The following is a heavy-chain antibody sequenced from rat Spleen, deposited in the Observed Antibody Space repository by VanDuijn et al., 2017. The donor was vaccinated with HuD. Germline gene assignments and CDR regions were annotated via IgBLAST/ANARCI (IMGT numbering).Heavy chain of an antibody. CDR1: GFTFSDYG. V-gene: IGHV5-29*01. Sequence: EVQLVESGGGLAQPGRSLKLSCAAPGFTFSDYGMAWVSQAPTKGLEWVATINYDGSSTHYRDSVKGRFTISRDNAKSTLYLQMNSLRSEDTAPYYWARRAARGTGYFEYCGGGVMVTVSS. D-gene: IGHD4-3*01. CDR3: ARRAARGTGYFEY. CDR2: INYDGSST. J-gene: IGHJ2*01.